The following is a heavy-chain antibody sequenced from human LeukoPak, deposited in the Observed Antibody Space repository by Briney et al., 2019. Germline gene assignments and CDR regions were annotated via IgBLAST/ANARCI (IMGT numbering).Heavy chain of an antibody. V-gene: IGHV4-38-2*02. CDR1: GYSISSGYY. Sequence: SETLSLTCAVSGYSISSGYYWGWIRQPPGKGPEWIGIIYHSGSTYYNPSLKSRVTISIDTSGNQFSLELTSVTAADTAVYFCARDPNPPVFGDVWGKGTTVTVSS. CDR3: ARDPNPPVFGDV. D-gene: IGHD3-3*01. CDR2: IYHSGST. J-gene: IGHJ6*04.